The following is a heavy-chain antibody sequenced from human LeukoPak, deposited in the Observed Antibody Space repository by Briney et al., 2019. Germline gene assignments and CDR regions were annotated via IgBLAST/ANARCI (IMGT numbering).Heavy chain of an antibody. J-gene: IGHJ4*02. CDR3: ARNSAGIAAAGPFDY. D-gene: IGHD6-13*01. V-gene: IGHV3-53*01. Sequence: GGSLRLSCAASGFTISSNYMSWVRQAPGKGLEWVSVIYSGGSTYYSDSVKGRFTISRDNSKNTLYLQVNSLRAEDTAVYYCARNSAGIAAAGPFDYWGQGTLVTVSS. CDR2: IYSGGST. CDR1: GFTISSNY.